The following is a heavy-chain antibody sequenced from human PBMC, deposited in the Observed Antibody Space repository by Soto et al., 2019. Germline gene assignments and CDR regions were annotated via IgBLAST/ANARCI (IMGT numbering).Heavy chain of an antibody. CDR2: ISGSGGST. CDR3: AMELHAEYFQH. CDR1: GCTFSSYA. J-gene: IGHJ1*01. V-gene: IGHV3-23*01. D-gene: IGHD1-7*01. Sequence: GGSLRLSCAASGCTFSSYAISWVRQSPGKGLEWVSAISGSGGSTYYADSVKGRFTISRDNSKNTLYLQMNSLRAEDTAVYYCAMELHAEYFQHWGQGTLVTVSS.